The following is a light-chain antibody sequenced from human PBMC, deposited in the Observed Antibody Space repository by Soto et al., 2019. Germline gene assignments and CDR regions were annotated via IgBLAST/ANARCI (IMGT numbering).Light chain of an antibody. CDR1: SSDVGDYNY. V-gene: IGLV2-11*01. J-gene: IGLJ3*02. CDR3: CSYAGSYTWV. CDR2: AVN. Sequence: QSTLTQPRSVSGSPGQSVTISCTGTSSDVGDYNYVSWYQQHPGKAPKLLIYAVNMRPSGVPDRFSGSKSGNTASLTISGLQAEDEADYSCCSYAGSYTWVFGGGTKVTVL.